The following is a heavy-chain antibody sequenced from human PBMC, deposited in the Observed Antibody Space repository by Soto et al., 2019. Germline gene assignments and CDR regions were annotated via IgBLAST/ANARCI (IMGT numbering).Heavy chain of an antibody. Sequence: GASVKVSCKASGGTFSGYAISWVRQAPGQGLEWMGGIIPIFGTANYAQKFQGRVTITADKSTSTAYMELSSLRSGDTAVYYCARDHYDFWSGQPLLDGMDVWGQGTTVTVSS. CDR2: IIPIFGTA. CDR1: GGTFSGYA. J-gene: IGHJ6*02. CDR3: ARDHYDFWSGQPLLDGMDV. V-gene: IGHV1-69*06. D-gene: IGHD3-3*01.